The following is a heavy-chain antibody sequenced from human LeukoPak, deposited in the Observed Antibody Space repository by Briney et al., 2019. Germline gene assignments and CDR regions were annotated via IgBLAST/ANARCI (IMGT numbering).Heavy chain of an antibody. J-gene: IGHJ4*02. D-gene: IGHD3-22*01. CDR1: GFTFSSYA. Sequence: PGGSLRLSCAASGFTFSSYAMHWVRQAPGKGLEWVAVISHDGSNKYYADSVKGRFTISRDNSKNTLYLQMNSLRAEDTAVYYCARASGRYYYDSSGYYWSRGLDYWGQGTLVTVSS. V-gene: IGHV3-30*04. CDR2: ISHDGSNK. CDR3: ARASGRYYYDSSGYYWSRGLDY.